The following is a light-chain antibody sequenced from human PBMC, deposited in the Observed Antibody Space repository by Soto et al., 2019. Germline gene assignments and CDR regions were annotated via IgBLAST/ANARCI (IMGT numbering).Light chain of an antibody. Sequence: ESVLTQSPGTLSLSPGERATLSCRASQSVSSSYLAWYQQKPGQAPRLPIYDASRATGIPDRFSASGSGTDFTLTITGLGPEDCAVYYFQRHGTSALFGPGTRVEI. CDR1: QSVSSSY. CDR2: DAS. CDR3: QRHGTSAL. J-gene: IGKJ3*01. V-gene: IGKV3-20*01.